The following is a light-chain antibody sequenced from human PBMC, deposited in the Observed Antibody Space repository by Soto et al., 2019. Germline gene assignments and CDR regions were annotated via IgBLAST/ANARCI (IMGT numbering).Light chain of an antibody. Sequence: EIVLTQSPGTLSLSPGDRATLSCRASQSVSGSYLAWYQQRPGQAPRLLIYGASSRATGIPDRFSGSGSGTDFALTITSLQAEDFATYYCQQLRMYPSTFGGGTKVDIK. CDR1: QSVSGSY. V-gene: IGKV3-20*01. CDR3: QQLRMYPST. J-gene: IGKJ4*01. CDR2: GAS.